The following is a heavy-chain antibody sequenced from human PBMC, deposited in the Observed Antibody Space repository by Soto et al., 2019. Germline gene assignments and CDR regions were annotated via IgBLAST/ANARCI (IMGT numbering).Heavy chain of an antibody. CDR1: GFTFSSYG. Sequence: GGSLRLSCAASGFTFSSYGMHWVRQAPGKGLEWVAVISYDGSNKYYADSVKGRFTISRDNSKNTLYLQMNSLRAEDTAVYYCAKDQVGANFVYWGQGTLVTVSS. CDR2: ISYDGSNK. CDR3: AKDQVGANFVY. V-gene: IGHV3-30*18. J-gene: IGHJ4*02. D-gene: IGHD1-26*01.